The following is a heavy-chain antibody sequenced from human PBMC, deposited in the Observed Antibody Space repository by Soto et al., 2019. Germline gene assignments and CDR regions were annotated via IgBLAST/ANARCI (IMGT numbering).Heavy chain of an antibody. V-gene: IGHV3-15*01. CDR1: GFTFSSYA. J-gene: IGHJ4*02. CDR3: TTDDPINKN. CDR2: IKSKTDGGTR. Sequence: GGSLRLSCAASGFTFSSYAMSWVRQAPGKGLEWVGRIKSKTDGGTRDYAAPVKGRFTMSRDDSNNMLYLQMSSLKTEDTAVYYCTTDDPINKNWGQGTLVTVSS.